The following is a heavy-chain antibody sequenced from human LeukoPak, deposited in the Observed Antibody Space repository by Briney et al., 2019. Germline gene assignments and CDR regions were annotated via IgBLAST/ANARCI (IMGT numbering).Heavy chain of an antibody. CDR3: AIFGVVISGVRLDP. V-gene: IGHV3-21*01. J-gene: IGHJ5*02. CDR1: GFTFSSYS. Sequence: TGGSLRLSCAASGFTFSSYSMNWVRQAPGKGLEWVSSISSSSSYIYYADSVKGRFTISRDNAKNSLYLQMNSLRVEDTAVYYCAIFGVVISGVRLDPWGQGTLVTVSS. CDR2: ISSSSSYI. D-gene: IGHD3-3*01.